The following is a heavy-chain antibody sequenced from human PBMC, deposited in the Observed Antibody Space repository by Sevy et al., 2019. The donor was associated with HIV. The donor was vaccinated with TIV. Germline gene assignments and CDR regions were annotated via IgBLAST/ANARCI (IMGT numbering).Heavy chain of an antibody. Sequence: ASVKVSCKASGGTFSSYAISWVRQAPGQGLEWMGRIIPIFGTANYAQKFQGRVTITADESTSTAYMELSSLRSEETAVYYCARGKAKNPRSFDPWGQGTLVTVSS. CDR2: IIPIFGTA. CDR3: ARGKAKNPRSFDP. D-gene: IGHD5-12*01. J-gene: IGHJ5*02. V-gene: IGHV1-69*13. CDR1: GGTFSSYA.